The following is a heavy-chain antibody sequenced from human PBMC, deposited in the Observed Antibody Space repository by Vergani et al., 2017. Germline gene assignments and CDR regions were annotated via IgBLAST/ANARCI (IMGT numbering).Heavy chain of an antibody. J-gene: IGHJ6*03. CDR3: HCIAAAGRGYYMDV. CDR1: GYTFTGYF. CDR2: INPNGGDT. Sequence: QVQLVQSGAEVKKPGASVRVSCKASGYTFTGYFMHWVRQAPGQGLEWVGWINPNGGDTKFAQKFQGRVTMTRNTSISTAYMELSSLRSEDTAVYYCHCIAAAGRGYYMDVWGKGTTVTVSS. D-gene: IGHD6-13*01. V-gene: IGHV1-2*02.